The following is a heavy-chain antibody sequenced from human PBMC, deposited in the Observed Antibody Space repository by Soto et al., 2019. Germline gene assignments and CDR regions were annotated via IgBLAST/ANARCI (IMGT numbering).Heavy chain of an antibody. V-gene: IGHV4-59*01. CDR1: GGSISSYY. D-gene: IGHD4-17*01. CDR3: ARVTTVTTLGYYYYYMDV. J-gene: IGHJ6*03. Sequence: PSETLSLTCTVSGGSISSYYWSWIRQPPGKGLEWIGYIYYSGSTNYNPSLKSRVTISVDTSKNQFSLKLSSVTAADTAVYYCARVTTVTTLGYYYYYMDVWGKGTTVTVSS. CDR2: IYYSGST.